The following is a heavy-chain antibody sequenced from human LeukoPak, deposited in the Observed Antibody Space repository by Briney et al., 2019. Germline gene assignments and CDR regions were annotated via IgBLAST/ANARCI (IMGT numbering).Heavy chain of an antibody. J-gene: IGHJ4*02. CDR3: ARSFTTNHDY. D-gene: IGHD1-1*01. Sequence: SETLSLTCTISGGAISSYYWSWIRQPPGKGLEWIGYIFSTGSTNYSPSLESRVTISIDPSKSQFSLSLSSVTAADTAIYYCARSFTTNHDYWGQGILVTVSS. CDR2: IFSTGST. V-gene: IGHV4-59*08. CDR1: GGAISSYY.